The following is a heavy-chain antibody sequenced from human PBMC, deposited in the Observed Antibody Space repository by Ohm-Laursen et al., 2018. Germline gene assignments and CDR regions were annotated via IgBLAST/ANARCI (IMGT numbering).Heavy chain of an antibody. CDR2: IYYSGST. V-gene: IGHV4-31*01. D-gene: IGHD6-13*01. J-gene: IGHJ4*02. CDR3: ARDNGYFFDY. CDR1: GGSISSGGYY. Sequence: SQTLSLTCPVSGGSISSGGYYWSWIRQHPGKGLEWIGHIYYSGSTYYNPSLKSLVTISVDTSKNQFSLKLSSVTAADTAVYYCARDNGYFFDYWGQGTLVTVSA.